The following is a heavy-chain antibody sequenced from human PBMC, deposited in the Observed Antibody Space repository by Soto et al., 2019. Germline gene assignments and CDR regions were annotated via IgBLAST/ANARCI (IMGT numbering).Heavy chain of an antibody. CDR1: GGSISSYY. V-gene: IGHV4-59*08. CDR2: IYYSGST. D-gene: IGHD2-2*01. J-gene: IGHJ4*02. CDR3: ARRVKVVPAAIPSYYFDY. Sequence: SETLSLTCTVSGGSISSYYWSWIRQPPGKGLEWIGYIYYSGSTNYNPSLKSRVTISVDTSKNQFSLKLSSVTAADTAVYYCARRVKVVPAAIPSYYFDYWGQGTLVTVSS.